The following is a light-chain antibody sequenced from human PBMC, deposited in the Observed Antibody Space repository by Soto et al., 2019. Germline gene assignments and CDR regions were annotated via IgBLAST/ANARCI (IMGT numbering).Light chain of an antibody. J-gene: IGLJ1*01. CDR3: ATWDDSSSGSYV. Sequence: QSVLTQPPSTSGSPGQRVTISCSGSSSNIGSNLVTWYQQLPGTAPKLLVYSDDQRPSGVPGRFSGSKSGTSASLAISGLQSEDEADYYCATWDDSSSGSYVFGTGTKLTVL. V-gene: IGLV1-44*01. CDR2: SDD. CDR1: SSNIGSNL.